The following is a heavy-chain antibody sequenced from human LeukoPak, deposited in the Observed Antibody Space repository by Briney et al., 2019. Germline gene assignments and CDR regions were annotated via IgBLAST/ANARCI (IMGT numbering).Heavy chain of an antibody. CDR2: IHGHDGAT. CDR1: GFIFNKYA. CDR3: ASHDAVTGAYLHF. J-gene: IGHJ4*02. D-gene: IGHD3-16*01. V-gene: IGHV3-23*01. Sequence: GGSLRLSCVTSGFIFNKYAMSWARQTPGKGLEWVARIHGHDGATSYPASVRGRFTISRDTSKNTVFLQLNNLRAEDTAIYYCASHDAVTGAYLHFWGQGTLVSVS.